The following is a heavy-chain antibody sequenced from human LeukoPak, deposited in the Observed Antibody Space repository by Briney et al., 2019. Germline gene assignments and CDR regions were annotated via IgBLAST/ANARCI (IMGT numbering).Heavy chain of an antibody. J-gene: IGHJ4*02. CDR1: GYTFTCYD. V-gene: IGHV1-8*01. CDR2: MNPNSGNT. CDR3: ARVPMRYSSHFDY. D-gene: IGHD6-19*01. Sequence: ASVKVSCKASGYTFTCYDINWVRQATGQGLEWMGWMNPNSGNTGYAQKFQGRVTMTRNTSISTAYMELSSLRSEDTAVYYCARVPMRYSSHFDYWGQGTLVTVSS.